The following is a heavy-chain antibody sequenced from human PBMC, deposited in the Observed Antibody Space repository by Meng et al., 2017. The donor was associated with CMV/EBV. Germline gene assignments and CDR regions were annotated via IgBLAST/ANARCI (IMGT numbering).Heavy chain of an antibody. CDR3: TSFPRFIYYGMDV. CDR1: GGSISSSSYY. Sequence: SETLSLTCTVSGGSISSSSYYWGWIRQPPGKGLEWIGSIYYSGSTYYNPSLKSRVTISVDTSKNQFSLKLSSVTAADTAVYYCTSFPRFIYYGMDVWGQGTTVTVSS. CDR2: IYYSGST. D-gene: IGHD3-10*01. J-gene: IGHJ6*02. V-gene: IGHV4-39*01.